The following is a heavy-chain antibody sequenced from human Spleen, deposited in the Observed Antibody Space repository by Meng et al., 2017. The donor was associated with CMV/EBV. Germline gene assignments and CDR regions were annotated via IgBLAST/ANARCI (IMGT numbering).Heavy chain of an antibody. CDR1: GGSFSGYY. J-gene: IGHJ4*02. V-gene: IGHV4-34*01. Sequence: GSLRLSCAVYGGSFSGYYWSWIRQPPGKGLEWIGEINHSGSTNYNPSLKSRVTIPVDTSKNQFSLKLSSVTAADTAVYYCARAPYDFWSGYPAYYFDYWGQGTLVTVSS. CDR3: ARAPYDFWSGYPAYYFDY. D-gene: IGHD3-3*01. CDR2: INHSGST.